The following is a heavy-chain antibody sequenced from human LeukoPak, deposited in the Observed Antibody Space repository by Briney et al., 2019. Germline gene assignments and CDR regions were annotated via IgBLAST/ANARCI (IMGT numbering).Heavy chain of an antibody. Sequence: GESLNISCKCSGYSFTSYWSCCVRPLPGKVLGWVGIIYPGDSDTRYSPSFQGQVTISADKSISTAYLQWSSLKASDTAMYYCARHSDGFDYWGQGTLVTVYS. V-gene: IGHV5-51*01. CDR1: GYSFTSYW. CDR3: ARHSDGFDY. CDR2: IYPGDSDT. J-gene: IGHJ4*02.